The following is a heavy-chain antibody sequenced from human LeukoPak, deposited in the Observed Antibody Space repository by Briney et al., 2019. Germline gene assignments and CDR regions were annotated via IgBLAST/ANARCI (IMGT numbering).Heavy chain of an antibody. J-gene: IGHJ4*02. D-gene: IGHD1-14*01. V-gene: IGHV1-46*03. CDR3: ARHQNLYKYFDY. Sequence: ASVKVSCKASGYTFTSYYMHWVRQAPGQGLEWMGIINPSGGSTSYAQKFQGRVTMTRDTSTSTVYMELSSLRSEDPAVYYCARHQNLYKYFDYWGQGTLVTVSS. CDR2: INPSGGST. CDR1: GYTFTSYY.